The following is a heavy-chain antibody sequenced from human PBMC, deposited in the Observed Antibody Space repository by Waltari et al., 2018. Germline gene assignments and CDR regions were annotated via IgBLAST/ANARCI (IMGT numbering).Heavy chain of an antibody. D-gene: IGHD1-26*01. CDR1: CGSISSYD. CDR3: ARGNWWELLRPPAFDI. V-gene: IGHV4-59*01. CDR2: IYYSGST. J-gene: IGHJ3*02. Sequence: QVQLQESGPGLVKPSETLSLTCTVSCGSISSYDCSWSRLPPGQGLEWIGYIYYSGSTNYNPSLKSRVTISVDTSKNQFSLKLSSVTAADTAVYYCARGNWWELLRPPAFDIWGQGTMVTVSS.